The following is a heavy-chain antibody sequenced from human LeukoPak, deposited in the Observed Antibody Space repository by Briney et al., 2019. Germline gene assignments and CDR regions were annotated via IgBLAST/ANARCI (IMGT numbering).Heavy chain of an antibody. Sequence: GGSLRLSCAASGFIFSNYWMSWVRQAPGKGLEWVSAISGSGGSTYYADSVKGRFTISRDNSKNTLYLQMNSLRAEDTAVYYCAKDAPHYYDSSDIWGQGTMVTVSS. J-gene: IGHJ3*02. D-gene: IGHD3-22*01. CDR3: AKDAPHYYDSSDI. V-gene: IGHV3-23*01. CDR1: GFIFSNYW. CDR2: ISGSGGST.